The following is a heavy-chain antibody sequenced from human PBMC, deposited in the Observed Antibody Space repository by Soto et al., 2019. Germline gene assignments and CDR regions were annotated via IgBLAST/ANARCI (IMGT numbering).Heavy chain of an antibody. D-gene: IGHD2-15*01. CDR2: IYYSGST. Sequence: SETLSLTCTVSGGSISSYYWSWIRQPPGKGLEWIGYIYYSGSTNYNPSLKSRVTISVDTSKNQFSLKLSSVTAADTAVYYCARGRSEMATPFDYWGQGTLVTVSS. J-gene: IGHJ4*02. CDR1: GGSISSYY. V-gene: IGHV4-59*01. CDR3: ARGRSEMATPFDY.